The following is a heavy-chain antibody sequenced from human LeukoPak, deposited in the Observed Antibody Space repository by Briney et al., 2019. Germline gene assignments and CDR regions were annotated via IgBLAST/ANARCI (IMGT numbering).Heavy chain of an antibody. CDR1: GYSFTDYF. CDR2: MNPNSGNT. CDR3: ARGLIGAWNFDY. Sequence: ASVKVSCKASGYSFTDYFMHWVRQAPGQGLEWMGWMNPNSGNTGYAQKFQGRVTMTRNTSISTAYMELSSLRSEDTAVYYCARGLIGAWNFDYWGQGTLVTVSS. V-gene: IGHV1-8*02. J-gene: IGHJ4*02. D-gene: IGHD3-10*01.